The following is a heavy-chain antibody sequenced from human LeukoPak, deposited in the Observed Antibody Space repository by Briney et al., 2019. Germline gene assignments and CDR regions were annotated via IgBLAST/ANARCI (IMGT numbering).Heavy chain of an antibody. J-gene: IGHJ6*04. Sequence: PSETLSLTCTVSGGSISGHFWSWIRQPPGKGPEWIGYIYSTGTTNYSPSLSSRVTISVDTSKNQLSLNLRFVTATDTAVYYMDVWGKGTSVTVSA. CDR1: GGSISGHF. CDR2: IYSTGTT. V-gene: IGHV4-4*09. CDR3: DV.